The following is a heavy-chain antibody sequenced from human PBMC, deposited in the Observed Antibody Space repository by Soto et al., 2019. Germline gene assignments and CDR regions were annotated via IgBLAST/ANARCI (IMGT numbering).Heavy chain of an antibody. D-gene: IGHD2-2*01. CDR3: ARGGEDIVVVPAAMGYYYYGMDV. Sequence: SVKVSCKASGGTFSSYAISWVRQAPGQGLEWMGGIIPIFVTANYAQKFQGRVTITADESTSTAYMELSSLRSEDTAVYYCARGGEDIVVVPAAMGYYYYGMDVWSQGTTVTVSS. CDR2: IIPIFVTA. J-gene: IGHJ6*02. CDR1: GGTFSSYA. V-gene: IGHV1-69*13.